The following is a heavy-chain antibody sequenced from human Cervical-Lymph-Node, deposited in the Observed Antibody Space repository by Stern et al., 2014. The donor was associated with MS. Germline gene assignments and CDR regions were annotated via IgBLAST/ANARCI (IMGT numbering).Heavy chain of an antibody. D-gene: IGHD6-19*01. V-gene: IGHV1-2*04. CDR2: INPNSGGT. J-gene: IGHJ3*02. Sequence: QVQLVQSGAEVKKPGASVKGSCKASGYTFTGYYMHWVRQAPGQGLEWMGRINPNSGGTNYAQQFQGWVTMTRDTSISTAYMELSRLRSDDTAVYYCARGGRSSGWSPPDAFDIWGQGTMVTVSS. CDR1: GYTFTGYY. CDR3: ARGGRSSGWSPPDAFDI.